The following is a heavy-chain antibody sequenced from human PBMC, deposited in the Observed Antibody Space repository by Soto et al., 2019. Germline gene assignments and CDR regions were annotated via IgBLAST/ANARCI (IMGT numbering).Heavy chain of an antibody. J-gene: IGHJ4*02. Sequence: GGSLRLSCAASGFTFSSYAMHWVRQAPGKGLEWVAVISYDGSNKYYADSVKGRFTISRDNSKNTLYLQMNSLRAEDTAVYYCASDIVVVPAAPKLIFDYWGQGTLVTVSS. V-gene: IGHV3-30-3*01. D-gene: IGHD2-2*01. CDR3: ASDIVVVPAAPKLIFDY. CDR2: ISYDGSNK. CDR1: GFTFSSYA.